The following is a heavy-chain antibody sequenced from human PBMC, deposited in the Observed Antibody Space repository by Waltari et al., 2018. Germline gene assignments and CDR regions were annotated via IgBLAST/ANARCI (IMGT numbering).Heavy chain of an antibody. D-gene: IGHD3-3*01. J-gene: IGHJ6*02. V-gene: IGHV4-34*01. CDR1: GGSFSGYY. CDR3: ARATGYYTPYGMDV. Sequence: QVQLQQWGAGLLKPSETLSLTCAVYGGSFSGYYWSWIRQPPGKGLEWIGEINHSGSTNYNPSLKSRVTISVDTSKNQFSLKLSSVTAADTAVYYCARATGYYTPYGMDVWGQGTTVTVSS. CDR2: INHSGST.